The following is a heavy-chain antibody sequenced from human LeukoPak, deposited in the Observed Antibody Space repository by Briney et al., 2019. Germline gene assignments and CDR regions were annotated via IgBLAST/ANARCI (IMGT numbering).Heavy chain of an antibody. J-gene: IGHJ3*02. CDR2: IYSGGST. CDR3: AKCGGDCYHGAFDI. CDR1: GFTVSSNY. Sequence: PGGSLRLSCSASGFTVSSNYMSWVRQAPGKGLEGVSVIYSGGSTYYADSVKGRFTISRDNSKNTLYLQMNSLRAEDTAVYYCAKCGGDCYHGAFDIWGQGTMVTVSS. V-gene: IGHV3-53*01. D-gene: IGHD2-21*02.